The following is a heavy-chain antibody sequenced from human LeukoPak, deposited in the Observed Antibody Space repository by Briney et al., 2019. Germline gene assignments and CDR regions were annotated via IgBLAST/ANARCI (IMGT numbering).Heavy chain of an antibody. CDR3: ARGGGYSYDYGPSATIDY. CDR1: GYTFTSYD. Sequence: GASVKVSCKASGYTFTSYDINWVRQATGQGLEWMGWMNPNSGNTGYAQKFQGRVTMTRNTSISTAYMELSRLRSDDTAVYYCARGGGYSYDYGPSATIDYWGQGTLVTVSS. V-gene: IGHV1-8*01. CDR2: MNPNSGNT. J-gene: IGHJ4*02. D-gene: IGHD5-18*01.